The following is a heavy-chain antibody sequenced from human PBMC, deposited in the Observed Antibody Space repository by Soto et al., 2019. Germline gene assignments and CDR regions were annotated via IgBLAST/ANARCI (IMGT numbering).Heavy chain of an antibody. D-gene: IGHD3-16*02. CDR2: MSWKSGSI. Sequence: EVQLVESGGGLVQPGRSLRLSCAASGFTFDDYAMHWVRQAPGKGLECVSGMSWKSGSIGYADSVKGRFTISRDNAKISLYLQMNSLRAEDTALYYCAKDGDYDYVWGSYRLIQSCCWGQGTLVTVSS. J-gene: IGHJ4*02. CDR1: GFTFDDYA. CDR3: AKDGDYDYVWGSYRLIQSCC. V-gene: IGHV3-9*01.